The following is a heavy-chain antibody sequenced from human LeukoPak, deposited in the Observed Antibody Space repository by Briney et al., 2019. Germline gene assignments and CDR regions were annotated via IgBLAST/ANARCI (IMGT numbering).Heavy chain of an antibody. V-gene: IGHV4-39*07. J-gene: IGHJ4*02. CDR3: GRDLEGDTSGMGY. D-gene: IGHD1-26*01. CDR1: GGSISSGFYY. Sequence: PSETLSLTCTVSGGSISSGFYYWGWIRQPPGKGLEWIGSIFYSGRTYYNPSLKSRVTISVVTSKNQFSLKLRSVTAADTAVYYCGRDLEGDTSGMGYWGQGTLVTVSS. CDR2: IFYSGRT.